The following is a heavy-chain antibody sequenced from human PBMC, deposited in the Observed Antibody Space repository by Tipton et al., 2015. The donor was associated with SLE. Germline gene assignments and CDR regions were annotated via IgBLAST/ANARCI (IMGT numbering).Heavy chain of an antibody. J-gene: IGHJ6*02. V-gene: IGHV4-39*07. D-gene: IGHD5-12*01. CDR3: ARRAGGYQYYYGMDV. CDR1: GGSIITSSYY. Sequence: TLSLTCTVSGGSIITSSYYWDWIRQTPGRGLDWIGGVYYSGETYYNPSLKSRVTISIDTSNNQFSLRLSSVTAADTAVYYCARRAGGYQYYYGMDVWGQGTTVTVSS. CDR2: VYYSGET.